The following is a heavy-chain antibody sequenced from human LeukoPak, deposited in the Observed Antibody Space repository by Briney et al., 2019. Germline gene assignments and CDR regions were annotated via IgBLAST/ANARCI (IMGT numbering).Heavy chain of an antibody. Sequence: SQTLSLTCTVSGGSISSGSYYWSWIRQPAGKGLEWIGRIYTSGSTNYNPSLKSRVTMSVDTSKDQFSLKLSSVTAADTAVYYCATNYYDSSGSPDYWGQGTLVTVSS. CDR3: ATNYYDSSGSPDY. CDR2: IYTSGST. CDR1: GGSISSGSYY. J-gene: IGHJ4*02. D-gene: IGHD3-22*01. V-gene: IGHV4-61*02.